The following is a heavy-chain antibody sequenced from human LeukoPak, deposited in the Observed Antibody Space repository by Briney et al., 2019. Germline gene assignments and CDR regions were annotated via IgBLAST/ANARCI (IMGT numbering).Heavy chain of an antibody. CDR2: INPDNGAT. V-gene: IGHV1-2*02. CDR3: ARDGQHGGNDAFDI. J-gene: IGHJ3*02. CDR1: GYTFTGYY. Sequence: ASVKVSCKASGYTFTGYYMHWVQQAPGQGLEWMGWINPDNGATRYAQKFQGRVTMTRDTSISTAYMELSRLRSDDTAVYYCARDGQHGGNDAFDIWGQGTMVTVSS. D-gene: IGHD4-23*01.